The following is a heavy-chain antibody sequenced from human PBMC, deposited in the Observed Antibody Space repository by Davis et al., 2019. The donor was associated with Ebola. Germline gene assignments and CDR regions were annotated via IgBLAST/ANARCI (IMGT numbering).Heavy chain of an antibody. V-gene: IGHV1-69*04. Sequence: SVKVSCKASGYTFTSYTISWVRQAPGQGLEWMGRIIPILGIANYAQKFQGRVTITADKSTSTAYMELSSLRSEDTAVYYCARDVGAAAGSDYWGQGTLVTVSS. CDR1: GYTFTSYT. J-gene: IGHJ4*02. CDR3: ARDVGAAAGSDY. CDR2: IIPILGIA. D-gene: IGHD6-13*01.